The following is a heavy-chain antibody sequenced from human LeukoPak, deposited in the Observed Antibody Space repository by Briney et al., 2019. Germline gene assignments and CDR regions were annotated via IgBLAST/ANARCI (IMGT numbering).Heavy chain of an antibody. CDR3: ARDLGSDGSGLTGFDP. J-gene: IGHJ5*02. Sequence: ASVKVSCRASGYTFTSYYMHWVRQAPGQGLEWMGIINPSGGSTSYAQKFQGRVTMTRDMSTSTVYMELSSLRSEDTAVYYCARDLGSDGSGLTGFDPWGQGTLVTVSS. CDR2: INPSGGST. D-gene: IGHD3-10*01. CDR1: GYTFTSYY. V-gene: IGHV1-46*01.